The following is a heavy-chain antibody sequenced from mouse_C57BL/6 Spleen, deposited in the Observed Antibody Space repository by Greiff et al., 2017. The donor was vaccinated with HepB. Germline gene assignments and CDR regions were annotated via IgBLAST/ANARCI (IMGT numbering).Heavy chain of an antibody. J-gene: IGHJ3*01. V-gene: IGHV5-9-1*02. CDR1: GFTFSSYA. CDR2: IGSGGDYI. D-gene: IGHD3-2*02. CDR3: TRAPQLRLGPWFAY. Sequence: EVMLVESGEGLVKPGGSLKLSCAASGFTFSSYAMSWVRQTPEKRLEWVAYIGSGGDYIYYADTVKGRFTISRDNARNTLYLQMSSLKSEDTAMYYCTRAPQLRLGPWFAYWGQGTLVTVSA.